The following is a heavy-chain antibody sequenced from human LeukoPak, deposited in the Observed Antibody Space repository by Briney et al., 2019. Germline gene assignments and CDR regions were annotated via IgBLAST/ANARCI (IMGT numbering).Heavy chain of an antibody. Sequence: PGGSLRLSCAASGFTFSSYAMGWVRQAPGKGLEWVSAISGSGGSTYYADSVKGRFTISRDNSKNTLYLQMNSLRAEDTAVYYCAKYAFGIVVVPAAIELDYWGQGTLVTVPS. D-gene: IGHD2-2*02. CDR1: GFTFSSYA. CDR3: AKYAFGIVVVPAAIELDY. CDR2: ISGSGGST. V-gene: IGHV3-23*01. J-gene: IGHJ4*02.